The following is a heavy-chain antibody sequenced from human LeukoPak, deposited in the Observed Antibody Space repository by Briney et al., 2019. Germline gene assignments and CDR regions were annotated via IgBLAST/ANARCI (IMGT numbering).Heavy chain of an antibody. V-gene: IGHV3-66*01. CDR1: GFTFSSYS. Sequence: GGSLRLSCAVSGFTFSSYSMSWVRQAPGKGLEWVSVIYSGGSAYYADSVKGRFTISRDNSKNTLYLQMNSLRAEDTALYYCHTKVRLDYWGQGTLVTVSS. J-gene: IGHJ4*02. D-gene: IGHD4-11*01. CDR3: HTKVRLDY. CDR2: IYSGGSA.